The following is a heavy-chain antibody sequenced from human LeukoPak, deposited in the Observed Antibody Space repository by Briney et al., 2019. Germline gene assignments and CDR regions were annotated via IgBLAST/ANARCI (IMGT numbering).Heavy chain of an antibody. D-gene: IGHD3-9*01. J-gene: IGHJ6*02. V-gene: IGHV1-69*13. CDR1: GGTFSSYA. CDR3: ASHYYDILTGPRPNYYYGMDV. CDR2: IIPIFGTA. Sequence: ASVKVSCKASGGTFSSYAISWVRQAPGQGLEWMGGIIPIFGTANYAQKFQGRVTITADESTSTAYVELSSLRSEDTAVYYCASHYYDILTGPRPNYYYGMDVWGQGTTVTVSS.